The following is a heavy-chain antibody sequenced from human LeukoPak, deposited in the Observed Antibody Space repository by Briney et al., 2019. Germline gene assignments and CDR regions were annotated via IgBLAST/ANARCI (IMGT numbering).Heavy chain of an antibody. V-gene: IGHV4-39*07. D-gene: IGHD5-24*01. J-gene: IGHJ6*03. Sequence: SETLSLTCTVSGGSISSSSYYWGWIRQPPGKGLEWIGSIYYSGSTNYNPSLKSRVTISVDTSKNQFSLKLSSVTAADTAVYYCARLQLYYYYYMDVWGKGTTVTVSS. CDR1: GGSISSSSYY. CDR3: ARLQLYYYYYMDV. CDR2: IYYSGST.